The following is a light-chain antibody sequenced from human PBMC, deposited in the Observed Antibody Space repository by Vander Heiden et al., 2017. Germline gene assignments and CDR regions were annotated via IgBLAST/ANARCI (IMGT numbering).Light chain of an antibody. CDR2: DVN. V-gene: IGLV2-14*01. CDR1: SSDVGGYNY. Sequence: QSALTQPASVSGSPGQSITISCTGSSSDVGGYNYVSWYQQHPGKAPKLMIYDVNDRPSGVSNRFSGSKSGSTASLTISGLQAEDEADYYCSSYTRSSTRVFGGGTKLTVL. J-gene: IGLJ2*01. CDR3: SSYTRSSTRV.